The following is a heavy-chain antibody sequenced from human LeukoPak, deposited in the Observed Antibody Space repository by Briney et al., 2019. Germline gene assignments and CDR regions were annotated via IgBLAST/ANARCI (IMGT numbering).Heavy chain of an antibody. J-gene: IGHJ4*02. Sequence: SETLSLTCTVSGGSISGYYWIWIRQPPGKGLEWIGYIYYSGTTNYNPSLKSRVTISVDTSKNQISLNLTSVTVADTAVYYCARAGSQIIIAGTLWGQGTLVTVSS. CDR1: GGSISGYY. CDR3: ARAGSQIIIAGTL. V-gene: IGHV4-59*01. CDR2: IYYSGTT. D-gene: IGHD6-13*01.